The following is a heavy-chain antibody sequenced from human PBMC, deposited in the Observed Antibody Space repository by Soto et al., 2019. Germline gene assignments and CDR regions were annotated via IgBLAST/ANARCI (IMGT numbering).Heavy chain of an antibody. Sequence: PRLSCVGSGFTFSNYGMHWVRQPPGKGLEWVALISDDGDKRYYAGSVRGRLIISRDNSKDTLYLQMSSLGPDDTAVYFCAKARVRIVGANSFDYWGQGTPVTVSS. J-gene: IGHJ4*02. CDR3: AKARVRIVGANSFDY. D-gene: IGHD1-26*01. V-gene: IGHV3-30*18. CDR1: GFTFSNYG. CDR2: ISDDGDKR.